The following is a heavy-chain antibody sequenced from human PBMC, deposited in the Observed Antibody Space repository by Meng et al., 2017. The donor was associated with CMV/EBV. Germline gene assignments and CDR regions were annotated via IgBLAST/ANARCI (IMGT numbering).Heavy chain of an antibody. CDR1: GGSISSYY. CDR2: IYYSGST. Sequence: SETLSLTCTVSGGSISSYYWSWIRQPPGKGLEWIGYIYYSGSTNYNPSLKSRVTISVDTSKNQFSLKLSSVTAADTAVYYCAREGGLRYYDSSGYFGRFDYWGQGTLVTVSS. V-gene: IGHV4-59*01. J-gene: IGHJ4*02. D-gene: IGHD3-22*01. CDR3: AREGGLRYYDSSGYFGRFDY.